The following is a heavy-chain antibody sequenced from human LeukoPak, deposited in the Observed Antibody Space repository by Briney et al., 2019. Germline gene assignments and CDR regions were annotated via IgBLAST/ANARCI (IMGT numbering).Heavy chain of an antibody. V-gene: IGHV3-7*01. D-gene: IGHD5-18*01. CDR3: ARAAGSYSYGYGYFDY. CDR2: IKQDGSEK. J-gene: IGHJ4*02. Sequence: GGSLRLSCAASGFTFSSYWMSWVRQAPGKGLEWVANIKQDGSEKYYVDSVKGRFTISRDNAKNSLYLQMNSLRAEDTAVYYCARAAGSYSYGYGYFDYWGQGTLVTVSS. CDR1: GFTFSSYW.